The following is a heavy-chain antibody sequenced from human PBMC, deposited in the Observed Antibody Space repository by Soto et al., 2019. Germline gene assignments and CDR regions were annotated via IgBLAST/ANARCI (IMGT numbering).Heavy chain of an antibody. CDR1: GFSVNSKY. Sequence: EVQLVESGGDLVQPGGSLRLSCAASGFSVNSKYMSWVRQAPGKGLEWVSLIQSGGSTYYAGSVKGRFTISRDFSENTLXXQMXXXXXEXTAXXXXXXXXXXXXXXXXXGVPMDVWGKGTTVTVSA. CDR2: IQSGGST. V-gene: IGHV3-66*01. J-gene: IGHJ6*04. CDR3: XXXXXXXXXXXXXGVPMDV.